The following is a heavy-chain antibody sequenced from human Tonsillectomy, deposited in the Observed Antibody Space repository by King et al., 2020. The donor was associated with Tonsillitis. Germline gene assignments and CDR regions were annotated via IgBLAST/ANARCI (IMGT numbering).Heavy chain of an antibody. D-gene: IGHD5-18*01. CDR3: ASTPWIQLSGFDY. J-gene: IGHJ4*02. CDR1: GGSISSSSYY. CDR2: IYYSGRT. Sequence: QLQESGPRLVKSSETLSLTCTVSGGSISSSSYYWGWIRQPPGKGLEWIGNIYYSGRTYYNPSLKSRVTILVDTSKNQFSLKLSYVAAADTAVYYCASTPWIQLSGFDYWGQGTLVTVSS. V-gene: IGHV4-39*07.